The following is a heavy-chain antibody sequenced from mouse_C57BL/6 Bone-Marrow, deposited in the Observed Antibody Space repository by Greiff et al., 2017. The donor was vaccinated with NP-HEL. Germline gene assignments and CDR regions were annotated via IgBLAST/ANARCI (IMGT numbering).Heavy chain of an antibody. CDR3: AREVVAPYWYFEV. V-gene: IGHV1-55*01. D-gene: IGHD1-1*01. J-gene: IGHJ1*03. Sequence: QVQLQQPGAELVKPGASVKMSCKASGYTFTSYWITWVKQRPGQGLEWIGDLYPGSGSTNYNEKFKSKATLTVDTSSSTAYMQLSSLTSEDAAVYYGAREVVAPYWYFEVWGTGTTVTVSS. CDR1: GYTFTSYW. CDR2: LYPGSGST.